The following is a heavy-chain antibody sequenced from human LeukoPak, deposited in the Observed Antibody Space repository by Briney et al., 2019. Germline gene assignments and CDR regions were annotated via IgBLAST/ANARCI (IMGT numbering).Heavy chain of an antibody. J-gene: IGHJ4*02. CDR3: ARDSYSSSRNDY. V-gene: IGHV3-48*01. D-gene: IGHD6-13*01. CDR1: GFTFSSYS. Sequence: RGSLRLSCAASGFTFSSYSMNWVRQAPGTGLEWISNISRGSTTIYYADSVKGRFTISRDNAKNSLYLEMNNLRAEDTAVYYRARDSYSSSRNDYWGQGTLVTVSS. CDR2: ISRGSTTI.